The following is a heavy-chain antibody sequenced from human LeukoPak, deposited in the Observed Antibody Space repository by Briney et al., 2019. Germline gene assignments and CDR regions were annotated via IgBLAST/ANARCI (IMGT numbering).Heavy chain of an antibody. V-gene: IGHV4-34*01. CDR3: ASSGYSSGWYAVQFDY. D-gene: IGHD6-19*01. Sequence: SETLSLTCAVYGGSFSGYYWSWIRQPPGKGLEWIGEIYHSGSTNYNPSLKSRVTISVDKSKNQFSLKLSSVTAADTAVYYCASSGYSSGWYAVQFDYWGQGTLVTVSS. CDR1: GGSFSGYY. J-gene: IGHJ4*02. CDR2: IYHSGST.